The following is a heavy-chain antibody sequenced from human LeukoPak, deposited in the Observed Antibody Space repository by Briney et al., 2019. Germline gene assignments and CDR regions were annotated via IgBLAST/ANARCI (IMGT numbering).Heavy chain of an antibody. CDR3: ATGEIRFCSGGSCYEGGWFDP. CDR2: FDPEDGET. V-gene: IGHV1-24*01. CDR1: GYTLTELS. Sequence: ASVKVSCKVSGYTLTELSMHWVRQAPGKGLEWMGGFDPEDGETIYAQKFQGRVTMTEDTSTDTAYMELSSLRSEDTAVYYCATGEIRFCSGGSCYEGGWFDPWGQGTLVTVSS. D-gene: IGHD2-15*01. J-gene: IGHJ5*02.